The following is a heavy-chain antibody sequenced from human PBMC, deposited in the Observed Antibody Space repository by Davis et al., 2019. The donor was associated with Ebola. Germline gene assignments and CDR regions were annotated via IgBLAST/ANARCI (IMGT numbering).Heavy chain of an antibody. CDR3: VRGGSATAY. CDR2: INGDGSGT. J-gene: IGHJ1*01. Sequence: PGGSLRLSCAASGFTVSTSYMTWVRQAPGRGPVWVARINGDGSGTSYADSVKGRFTISRDNAKSSLYLQMNSLRAEDTAVFYCVRGGSATAYWGQGTPVTVSS. CDR1: GFTVSTSY. D-gene: IGHD2-15*01. V-gene: IGHV3-74*01.